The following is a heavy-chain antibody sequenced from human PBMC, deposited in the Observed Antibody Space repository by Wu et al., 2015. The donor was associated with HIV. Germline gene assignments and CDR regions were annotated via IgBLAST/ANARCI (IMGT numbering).Heavy chain of an antibody. V-gene: IGHV1-69*05. Sequence: QVQLVQSGAEVKKPGSSVKVSCKASGGTFKNNAINWVRQAPGEGLEWMGRITPLFGRPNYAQRFQGRVTITTDEAKTIAYMELSSLRSDDTAVYYCARNTDSVATSLYSLGVWGQGTTVTVSS. CDR2: ITPLFGRP. D-gene: IGHD6-19*01. CDR3: ARNTDSVATSLYSLGV. J-gene: IGHJ6*02. CDR1: GGTFKNNA.